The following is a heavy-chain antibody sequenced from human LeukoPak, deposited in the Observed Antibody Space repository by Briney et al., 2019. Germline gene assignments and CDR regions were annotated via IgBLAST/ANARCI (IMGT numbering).Heavy chain of an antibody. V-gene: IGHV3-64*01. D-gene: IGHD6-19*01. CDR3: ARGVLARGNSGWYFDY. J-gene: IGHJ4*02. CDR2: ISSNGGSI. Sequence: PGGSLRLSCAASRFTFSSYAMHWVRQAPGKGLEYVSAISSNGGSIYYANSVKGRFTISRDNSKNTLYLQMGSLRAEDMAVYYCARGVLARGNSGWYFDYWGQGTLVTVSS. CDR1: RFTFSSYA.